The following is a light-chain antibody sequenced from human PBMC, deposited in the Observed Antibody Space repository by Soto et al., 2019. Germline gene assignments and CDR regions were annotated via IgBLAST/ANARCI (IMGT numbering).Light chain of an antibody. J-gene: IGLJ1*01. CDR2: DVN. Sequence: QSALTQPASVSGSPGQSITISCTGTSSDVGGYKYVSWYQQHPGKAPKLMIYDVNHRPSGVSNRFSGSKSGNTASLTISGLQAEDEADYYCCSYTTGSTYVFGTGTKLTVL. V-gene: IGLV2-14*03. CDR1: SSDVGGYKY. CDR3: CSYTTGSTYV.